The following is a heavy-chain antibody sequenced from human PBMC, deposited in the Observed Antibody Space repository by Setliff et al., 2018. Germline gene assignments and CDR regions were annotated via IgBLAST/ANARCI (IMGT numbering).Heavy chain of an antibody. CDR2: ISPYTGKT. V-gene: IGHV1-18*01. D-gene: IGHD2-2*01. CDR3: SRLVRFCTRTSCQRLSGDEY. Sequence: ASVKVSCKASGYTFIDYGVSWVRQAPGQGLEWVGWISPYTGKTYLAPKFQDRVTLTADTSTTTAYLQLANLRSDDTAIYFCSRLVRFCTRTSCQRLSGDEYWGQGALVTVAS. CDR1: GYTFIDYG. J-gene: IGHJ4*02.